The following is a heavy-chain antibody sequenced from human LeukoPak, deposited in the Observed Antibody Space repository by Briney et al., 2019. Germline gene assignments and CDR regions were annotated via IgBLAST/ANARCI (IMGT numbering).Heavy chain of an antibody. CDR1: GFTFSSFR. CDR2: IRYDGSNK. CDR3: AKALEYYFDY. Sequence: GGSLRLSCAASGFTFSSFRMHWVRQAPGKGLEWVAFIRYDGSNKYYADSVKGRFTISRDNSKNTLYLQMNSLRAEDTAVYYCAKALEYYFDYWGQGTLVTVSS. V-gene: IGHV3-30*02. J-gene: IGHJ4*02.